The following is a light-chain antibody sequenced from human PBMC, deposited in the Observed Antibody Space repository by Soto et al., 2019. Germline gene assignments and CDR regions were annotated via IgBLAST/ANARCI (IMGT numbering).Light chain of an antibody. CDR3: QQSYSTPPMYT. CDR1: QSISSY. J-gene: IGKJ2*01. V-gene: IGKV1-39*01. Sequence: DIQMTQSPSSLSASVGDRVTITCRASQSISSYLNWYQQKPGKAPKLLIYAASSLQSGVPSRFSGSGSGTVCTLTISSLQPEDFATYYCQQSYSTPPMYTFGQGTKLEIK. CDR2: AAS.